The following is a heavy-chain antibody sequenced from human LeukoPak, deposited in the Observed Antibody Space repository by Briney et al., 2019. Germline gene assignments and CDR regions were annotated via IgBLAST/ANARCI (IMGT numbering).Heavy chain of an antibody. CDR2: IYYSGST. CDR1: GGSISSYY. J-gene: IGHJ4*02. CDR3: VRLDTAMVTASYFDY. V-gene: IGHV4-59*08. Sequence: PSETLSLTCTVSGGSISSYYWSWIRQPPGKGLEWIGYIYYSGSTNYNPSLKSRVTISVDTSKNQFSLKLSSVTAADTAVYYCVRLDTAMVTASYFDYWGQGTLVTVSS. D-gene: IGHD5-18*01.